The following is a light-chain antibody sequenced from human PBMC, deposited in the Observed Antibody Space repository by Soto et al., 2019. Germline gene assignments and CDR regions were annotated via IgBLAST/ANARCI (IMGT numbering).Light chain of an antibody. V-gene: IGLV2-23*01. CDR3: SSYAGNSALV. CDR2: EGN. J-gene: IGLJ7*01. CDR1: SSKFGSYDL. Sequence: QSALTQPASVSGSPGQSITISCIGTSSKFGSYDLVSWYQQHPGKVPKLVIYEGNKRPSGVSGRFSGSKSGNTASLTISGLQAEDEADYYCSSYAGNSALVFGGGTQLTVL.